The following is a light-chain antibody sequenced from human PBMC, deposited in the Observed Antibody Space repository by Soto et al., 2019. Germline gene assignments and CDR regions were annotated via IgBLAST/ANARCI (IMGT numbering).Light chain of an antibody. CDR1: QSISIW. CDR3: QQYNSYWT. V-gene: IGKV1-5*03. Sequence: DIQMTQSPSTLSASVGDRVTITCRASQSISIWLAWYQQKPGKAPKLLIDKASSLESGVPSRFSGSGSGTETPLTISSLQPDDLATYYCQQYNSYWTFGQGTKVEIK. J-gene: IGKJ1*01. CDR2: KAS.